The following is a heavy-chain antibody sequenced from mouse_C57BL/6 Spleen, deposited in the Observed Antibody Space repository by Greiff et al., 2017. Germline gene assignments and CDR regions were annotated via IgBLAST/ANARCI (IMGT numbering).Heavy chain of an antibody. CDR2: ISDGGSYT. D-gene: IGHD1-1*01. CDR1: GFTFSSYA. J-gene: IGHJ3*01. V-gene: IGHV5-4*03. Sequence: EVKLVESGGGLVKPGGSLKLSCAASGFTFSSYAMSWVRQTPEKRLEWVATISDGGSYTYYPDNVKGRFTISRDNAKNNLYLQMSHLKSEDTAMYYCARAPLREGWFAYWGQGTLVTVSA. CDR3: ARAPLREGWFAY.